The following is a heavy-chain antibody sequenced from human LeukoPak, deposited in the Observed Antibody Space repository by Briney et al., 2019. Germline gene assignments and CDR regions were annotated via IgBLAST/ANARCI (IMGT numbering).Heavy chain of an antibody. J-gene: IGHJ4*02. CDR1: GGSISSSSYY. CDR3: ARVEDTAMVY. Sequence: SETLSLTCTVSGGSISSSSYYWGWIRQPPGKGLEWIGSIYYSGSTYYNPSLKSRVTISVDTSKNQFSLKLSSVTAADTAVYYCARVEDTAMVYWGQGTLVTVSS. D-gene: IGHD5-18*01. V-gene: IGHV4-39*07. CDR2: IYYSGST.